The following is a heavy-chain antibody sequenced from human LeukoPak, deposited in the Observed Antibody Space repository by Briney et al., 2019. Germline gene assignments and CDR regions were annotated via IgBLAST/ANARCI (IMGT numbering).Heavy chain of an antibody. CDR3: ARGLTRYCSGGSCYTRNGYFDY. CDR1: GYTFTGYY. Sequence: ASVKVSCKASGYTFTGYYMHRVRQAPGQGLEWMGWINPNSGGTNYAQKFQGRVTMTRDTSTSTAYMELSRLRSDDTAVYYCARGLTRYCSGGSCYTRNGYFDYWGQGTLVTVSS. D-gene: IGHD2-15*01. J-gene: IGHJ4*02. V-gene: IGHV1-2*02. CDR2: INPNSGGT.